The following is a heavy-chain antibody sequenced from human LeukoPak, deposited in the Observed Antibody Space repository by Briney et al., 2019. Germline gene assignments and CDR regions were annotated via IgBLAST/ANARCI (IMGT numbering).Heavy chain of an antibody. Sequence: GGSLGLSCAASGFTFSSYWMHWVRQAPGKGLVWVSRINSDGSSTSYADSVKGRFTISRDNAKNTLYLQMNSLRAEDTAVYYCARAGFYYGSGSYSPLFDYWGQGTLVTVSS. CDR1: GFTFSSYW. CDR2: INSDGSST. J-gene: IGHJ4*02. CDR3: ARAGFYYGSGSYSPLFDY. D-gene: IGHD3-10*01. V-gene: IGHV3-74*01.